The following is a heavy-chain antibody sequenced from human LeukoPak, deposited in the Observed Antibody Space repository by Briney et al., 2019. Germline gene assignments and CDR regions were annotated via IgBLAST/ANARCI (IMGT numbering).Heavy chain of an antibody. D-gene: IGHD3-10*01. CDR3: ARQGLGGGSGRNFDY. V-gene: IGHV4-39*01. Sequence: PSETLSLTCTVSGGSISSSSYYWGWIRQPPGRGLEWIGSIHYSGSTYYNPPLKSRVTISVDTSKNQFSLKLTSLTAADTAVYYCARQGLGGGSGRNFDYWGQGTLVTVSS. J-gene: IGHJ4*02. CDR1: GGSISSSSYY. CDR2: IHYSGST.